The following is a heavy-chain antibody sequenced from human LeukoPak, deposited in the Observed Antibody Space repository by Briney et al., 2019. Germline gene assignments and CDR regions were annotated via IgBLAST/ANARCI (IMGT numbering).Heavy chain of an antibody. D-gene: IGHD3-10*01. V-gene: IGHV4-39*01. CDR1: GGSLSSSSTSY. J-gene: IGHJ6*03. CDR2: IYYSGST. CDR3: ARTYYYGSGSYYNVADYYYYYMDV. Sequence: SETLSLTCTVSGGSLSSSSTSYWGWIRQPPGKGLEWIGSIYYSGSTYYNPSLKSRVTISVDTSKNQFSLKLSSVTAADTAVYYCARTYYYGSGSYYNVADYYYYYMDVWGKGTTVTISS.